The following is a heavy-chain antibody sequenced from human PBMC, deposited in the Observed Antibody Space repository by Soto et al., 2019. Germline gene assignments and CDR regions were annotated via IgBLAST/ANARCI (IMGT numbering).Heavy chain of an antibody. CDR2: IWYDGNIK. CDR3: ARVSEGGSYYGGLDY. V-gene: IGHV3-33*01. D-gene: IGHD1-26*01. Sequence: QVQLVESGGGVVQPGRSLRLSCAACGFTFSSYGMHWVRQAPGKGLEWVAVIWYDGNIKYYADSVKGRFTISRDNSKNTLYLQMNSLRAEDTAVYYCARVSEGGSYYGGLDYWGQGTLVTVSS. J-gene: IGHJ4*02. CDR1: GFTFSSYG.